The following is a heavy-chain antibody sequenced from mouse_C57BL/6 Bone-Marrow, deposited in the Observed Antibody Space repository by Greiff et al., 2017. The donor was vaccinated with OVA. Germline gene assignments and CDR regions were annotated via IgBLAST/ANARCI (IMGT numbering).Heavy chain of an antibody. CDR3: ARWGAQDILTMDY. CDR2: IDPANGNT. V-gene: IGHV14-3*01. CDR1: GFNIKNTY. D-gene: IGHD3-2*02. Sequence: EVKLVESVAELVRPGASVKLSCTASGFNIKNTYMHWVKQRPEQGLEWIGRIDPANGNTKYAPKFQGKATITADTSSNTAYLQLSSLTSEDTAIYYCARWGAQDILTMDYWGQGTSVTVSS. J-gene: IGHJ4*01.